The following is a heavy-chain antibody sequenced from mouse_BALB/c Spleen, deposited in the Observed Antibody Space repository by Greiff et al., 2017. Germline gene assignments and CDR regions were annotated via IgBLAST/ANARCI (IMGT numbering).Heavy chain of an antibody. CDR3: ARGEDFDV. J-gene: IGHJ1*01. Sequence: QVQLQQPGAELVKPGASVKLSCKASGYTFTSYWMHWVKQRPGQGLEWIGEINPSNGRTNYNEKFKSKATLTVDKSSSTAYMQLSSLTSEDSAVYDCARGEDFDVWGAGTTVTVSS. CDR2: INPSNGRT. CDR1: GYTFTSYW. V-gene: IGHV1S81*02.